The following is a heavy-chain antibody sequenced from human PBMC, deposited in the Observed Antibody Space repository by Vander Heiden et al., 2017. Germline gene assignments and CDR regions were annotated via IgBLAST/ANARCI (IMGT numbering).Heavy chain of an antibody. CDR1: GDSIRSGSYY. Sequence: QVHLQESVPGQVRPSQTLSLTCSVSGDSIRSGSYYWSWIRQHPGKGLEWVGYIFSSGSTYYNQSLKSRVTISRDTSKNQFSLNLSSVTAADTAVYYCARASFWSGYYKPADYWGQGNLVTVST. D-gene: IGHD3-3*01. CDR3: ARASFWSGYYKPADY. J-gene: IGHJ4*02. V-gene: IGHV4-31*03. CDR2: IFSSGST.